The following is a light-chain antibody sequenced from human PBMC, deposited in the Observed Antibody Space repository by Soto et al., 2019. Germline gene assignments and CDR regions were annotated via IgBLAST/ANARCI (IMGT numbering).Light chain of an antibody. CDR2: AAS. Sequence: DIQMTQSPSSLSASVGDRVTITCRASQGIRNDLGWYQQKPGKAPKRLIYAASSLQSGVPSRFSGSGSGKKFPLTTTNLRPEDFTTYYCQQHISYPWTFGQGTKLEFK. CDR1: QGIRND. J-gene: IGKJ1*01. CDR3: QQHISYPWT. V-gene: IGKV1-17*02.